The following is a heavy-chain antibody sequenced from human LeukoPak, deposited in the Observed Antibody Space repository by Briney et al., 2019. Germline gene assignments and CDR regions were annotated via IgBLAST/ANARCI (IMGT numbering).Heavy chain of an antibody. CDR2: IASDGSST. J-gene: IGHJ4*02. Sequence: GGSLRLSCAVSGFTFSSYWINWVRQAPGKGLVWVSRIASDGSSTTYADSVKGRFSISRDNAKNTLYLQMNSLRVEDTAVYYCARGRPHGNDYWGQGTLVTVSS. CDR3: ARGRPHGNDY. D-gene: IGHD4-23*01. V-gene: IGHV3-74*01. CDR1: GFTFSSYW.